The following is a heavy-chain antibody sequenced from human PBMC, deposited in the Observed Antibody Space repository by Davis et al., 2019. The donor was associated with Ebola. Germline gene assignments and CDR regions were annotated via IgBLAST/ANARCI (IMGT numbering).Heavy chain of an antibody. CDR3: ARARSSSWRDFDY. V-gene: IGHV3-72*01. CDR1: GFTLSDYY. D-gene: IGHD6-13*01. CDR2: IRNKASGYST. Sequence: GESLKISCAASGFTLSDYYMDWVRQAPGLGLEWVGRIRNKASGYSTEYAASVRGRFTISRDDSHNSLHLQMNSLTIEDTALYYCARARSSSWRDFDYWGQGTLVTVSS. J-gene: IGHJ4*02.